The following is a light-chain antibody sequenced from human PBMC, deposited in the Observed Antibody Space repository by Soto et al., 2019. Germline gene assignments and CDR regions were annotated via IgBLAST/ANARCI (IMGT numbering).Light chain of an antibody. V-gene: IGKV1-17*03. CDR2: AAS. Sequence: DIQMTQSPSAMAASLEASVTSTCRASQGISNYLAWFQTRKGEVTKSLIHAASRLQSGVPSRFRVSLSGTEFSLTINRMEPEEGSTDEGLQQKTYPLTFCGGTKVDI. J-gene: IGKJ4*01. CDR1: QGISNY. CDR3: LQQKTYPLT.